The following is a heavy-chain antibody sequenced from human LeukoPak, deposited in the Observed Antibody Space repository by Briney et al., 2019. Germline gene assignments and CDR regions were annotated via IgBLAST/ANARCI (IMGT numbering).Heavy chain of an antibody. CDR1: GYIFSSYG. CDR3: ARDRRAVVTAESPFDP. V-gene: IGHV1-8*03. J-gene: IGHJ5*02. Sequence: ASVKVSCKASGYIFSSYGINWVRQATGQGLEWMGWMNPNSGNTGYAQKFQGRVTITRNTSISTAYMELRSLRSDDTAVYYCARDRRAVVTAESPFDPWGQGTLVTVSS. CDR2: MNPNSGNT. D-gene: IGHD2-21*02.